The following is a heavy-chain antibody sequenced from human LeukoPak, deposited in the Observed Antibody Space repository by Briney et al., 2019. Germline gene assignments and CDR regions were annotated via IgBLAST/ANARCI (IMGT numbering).Heavy chain of an antibody. CDR1: DYPISSGYF. CDR3: ARDHCAGGDCYFLDY. V-gene: IGHV4-38-2*02. CDR2: ISHSGGT. J-gene: IGHJ4*02. D-gene: IGHD2-21*01. Sequence: SETLSLTRVVSDYPISSGYFWRWIRQAPGKGLEWIATISHSGGTYFNPSLQSRTFVSIDTSKNQFSLKLTSVTAADTAVYYCARDHCAGGDCYFLDYWGQGTLVTVSS.